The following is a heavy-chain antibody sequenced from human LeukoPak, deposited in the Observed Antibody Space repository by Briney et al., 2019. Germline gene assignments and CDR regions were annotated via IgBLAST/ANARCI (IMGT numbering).Heavy chain of an antibody. CDR2: ISSSSSTI. V-gene: IGHV3-48*01. CDR3: ARKTIGGSDY. Sequence: SGGSLRLSCAASGFTFSSYSMNWVRQAPGKGLEWVSYISSSSSTIYYADSVKGRFTISRDNAKNSLYLQMNSLRAEDTAVYYCARKTIGGSDYWGQGTLVTVSS. D-gene: IGHD3-10*01. J-gene: IGHJ4*02. CDR1: GFTFSSYS.